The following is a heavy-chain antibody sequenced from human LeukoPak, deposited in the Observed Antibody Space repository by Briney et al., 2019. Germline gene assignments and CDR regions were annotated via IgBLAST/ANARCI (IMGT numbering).Heavy chain of an antibody. J-gene: IGHJ4*02. V-gene: IGHV1-2*02. CDR3: ARDLIFGVVIERFDY. CDR1: GYTFTGYY. Sequence: ASVKVSCKASGYTFTGYYMHWVRQAPGQGLEWMGWINPYSGGTNYAQKFQGRVTMTRDTSISTAYMELSRLRSDDTAVYYCARDLIFGVVIERFDYWGQGTLVTVSS. D-gene: IGHD3-3*01. CDR2: INPYSGGT.